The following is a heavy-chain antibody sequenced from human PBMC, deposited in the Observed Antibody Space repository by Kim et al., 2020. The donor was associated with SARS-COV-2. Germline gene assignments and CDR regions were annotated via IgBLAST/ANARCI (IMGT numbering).Heavy chain of an antibody. CDR2: FSYSGNT. CDR3: ARVSRHTGWNGLDV. V-gene: IGHV4-39*01. CDR1: GDSIGSSSYY. J-gene: IGHJ6*02. D-gene: IGHD6-19*01. Sequence: ETLSLTCTVSGDSIGSSSYYWGWSRQPPGKGLEWIGSFSYSGNTYYNPSLKSRVTISADTSTNQFSLKLSSGTAADTAFYHCARVSRHTGWNGLDVWGQGTTVTVSS.